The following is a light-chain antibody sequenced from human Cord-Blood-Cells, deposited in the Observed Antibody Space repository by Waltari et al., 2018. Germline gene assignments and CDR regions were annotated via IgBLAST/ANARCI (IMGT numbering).Light chain of an antibody. Sequence: SYELTQPPSLSLSPGPTASLPRSGDHIGGNYACWYQQKPGLSPVLVIHHNSKRPSGIPARFSGSNSGNTATLTISGTQAMDEADYYCQAWDSSTYVFGTGTKVTVL. V-gene: IGLV3-1*01. CDR3: QAWDSSTYV. J-gene: IGLJ1*01. CDR2: HNS. CDR1: HIGGNY.